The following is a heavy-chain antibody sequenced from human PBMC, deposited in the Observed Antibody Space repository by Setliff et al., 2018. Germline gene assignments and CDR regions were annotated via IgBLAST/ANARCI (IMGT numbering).Heavy chain of an antibody. Sequence: SETLSLTCTVAGGSISSGDYYWSWIRQPPGKGLEWIGYIYSSGSTNYNPSLKSRVTMSVDTSKNHFSLELSSVTAADTAVYYCAREDASGSARRFDPWGQGTPVTVSS. CDR3: AREDASGSARRFDP. V-gene: IGHV4-61*03. CDR1: GGSISSGDYY. CDR2: IYSSGST. D-gene: IGHD3-10*01. J-gene: IGHJ5*02.